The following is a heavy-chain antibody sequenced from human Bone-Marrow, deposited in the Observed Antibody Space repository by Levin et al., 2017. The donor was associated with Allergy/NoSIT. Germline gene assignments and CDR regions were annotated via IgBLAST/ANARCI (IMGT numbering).Heavy chain of an antibody. CDR1: GFTVSSNY. V-gene: IGHV3-53*01. J-gene: IGHJ6*03. CDR3: ARVVRQQLVPIPSYYYYMDV. CDR2: IYSGGST. Sequence: RASVKVSCAASGFTVSSNYMSWVRQAPGKGLEWVSVIYSGGSTYYADSVKGRFTISRDNSKNTLYLQMNSLRAEDTAVYYCARVVRQQLVPIPSYYYYMDVWGKGTTVTVSS. D-gene: IGHD6-13*01.